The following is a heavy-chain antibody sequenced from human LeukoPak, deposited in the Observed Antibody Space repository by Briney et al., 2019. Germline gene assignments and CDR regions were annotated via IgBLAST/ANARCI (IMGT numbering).Heavy chain of an antibody. V-gene: IGHV4-39*01. CDR1: GGSISSSSYY. J-gene: IGHJ4*02. CDR2: IYYSGST. D-gene: IGHD1-26*01. CDR3: ARRASLKIGVLFDY. Sequence: SETLSLTCTVSGGSISSSSYYWDWIRQPPGKGLEWIGSIYYSGSTYYNPSLKSRVTISVDTSKNQFSLKLSSVTAADTAVYYCARRASLKIGVLFDYWGQGTLVTVSS.